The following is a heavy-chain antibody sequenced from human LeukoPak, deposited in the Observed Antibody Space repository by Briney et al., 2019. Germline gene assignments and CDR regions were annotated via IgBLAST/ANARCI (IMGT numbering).Heavy chain of an antibody. CDR1: GYTFTGYY. CDR3: ARDIAADYYDSSGYSMNWFDP. CDR2: INPNSGGT. Sequence: ASVKVSCKASGYTFTGYYMHWVRRAPGQGLEWMGWINPNSGGTNYAQKFQGRVTMTRDTSISTAYMELSRLRSDDTAVYYCARDIAADYYDSSGYSMNWFDPWGQGTLVTVSS. D-gene: IGHD3-22*01. V-gene: IGHV1-2*02. J-gene: IGHJ5*02.